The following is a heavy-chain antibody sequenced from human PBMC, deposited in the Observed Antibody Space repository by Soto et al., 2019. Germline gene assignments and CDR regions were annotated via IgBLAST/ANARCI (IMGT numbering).Heavy chain of an antibody. J-gene: IGHJ6*02. V-gene: IGHV4-30-2*01. CDR3: VFRSVDYHHYVLAF. D-gene: IGHD3-3*01. CDR2: IYHSGST. CDR1: GGSIRSGGYS. Sequence: TYAVSGGSIRSGGYSWSWIRQPPRKGLEWVGYIYHSGSTYYNPSPKSRVTISVDKSKHKFSMKLSYVAAADTAVYYCVFRSVDYHHYVLAFRGQRSKVIVSS.